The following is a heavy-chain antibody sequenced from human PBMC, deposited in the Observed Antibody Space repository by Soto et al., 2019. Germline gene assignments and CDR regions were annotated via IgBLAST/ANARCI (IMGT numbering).Heavy chain of an antibody. J-gene: IGHJ4*02. D-gene: IGHD6-19*01. V-gene: IGHV3-30-3*01. CDR2: ISYDGSNK. CDR3: ARDPNSSSGWYLDYFDY. Sequence: GGSLRLSCAASGFTFSSYAMHWVRQAPGKGLEWVAVISYDGSNKYYADSVKGRFTISRDNSKNTLYLQMNSLRAEDTAVYYCARDPNSSSGWYLDYFDYWGQGTLVTVSS. CDR1: GFTFSSYA.